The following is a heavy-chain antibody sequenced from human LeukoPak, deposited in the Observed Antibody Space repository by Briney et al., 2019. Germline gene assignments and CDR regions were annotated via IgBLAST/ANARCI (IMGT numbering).Heavy chain of an antibody. CDR1: GFTFSSYG. Sequence: GGSLRLSCAASGFTFSSYGMHWVRQAPGKGLEWVAVISYDGSNKYYADSVKGRFTISRDNSKNTLYLQMNSLRAEDTAVYYCAKGEYYYDGSGYYLFDYWGQGTLVTVSS. CDR3: AKGEYYYDGSGYYLFDY. CDR2: ISYDGSNK. J-gene: IGHJ4*02. D-gene: IGHD3-22*01. V-gene: IGHV3-30*18.